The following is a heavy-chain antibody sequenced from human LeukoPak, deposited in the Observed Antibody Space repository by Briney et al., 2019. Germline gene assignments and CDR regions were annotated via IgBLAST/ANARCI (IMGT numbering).Heavy chain of an antibody. D-gene: IGHD1-7*01. V-gene: IGHV3-21*01. CDR3: ARDRDWNSGFDY. CDR1: GFTLSSYS. J-gene: IGHJ4*02. Sequence: PGGSLRLSCAASGFTLSSYSMNWVRQAPGKGLEWVSSISRSSAYIYYADSVKGRFTISRDNARNSLYLQMNSLRAEDTAVYYCARDRDWNSGFDYWGQGTLVTVSS. CDR2: ISRSSAYI.